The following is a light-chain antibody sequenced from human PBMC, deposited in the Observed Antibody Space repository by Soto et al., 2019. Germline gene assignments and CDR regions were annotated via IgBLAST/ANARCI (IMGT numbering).Light chain of an antibody. CDR1: LRLLYTYGNTY. CDR3: MESTHWPYT. V-gene: IGKV2-30*01. Sequence: DVVMTQSPLSLPVTLGQLASISCRSSLRLLYTYGNTYLNWFQQRPGQSPRRLIYKVSNRDSGVPDRSSGSGSETDFPLQITRVEAEDVGVYYCMESTHWPYTFGQGTKLEI. CDR2: KVS. J-gene: IGKJ2*01.